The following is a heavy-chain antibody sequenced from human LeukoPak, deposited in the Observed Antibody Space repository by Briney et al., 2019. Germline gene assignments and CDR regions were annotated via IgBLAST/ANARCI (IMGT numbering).Heavy chain of an antibody. CDR2: INIDGSNT. J-gene: IGHJ4*02. V-gene: IGHV3-74*01. CDR3: ATSRTFDY. Sequence: GESLRLSCAASGFTLSSYWMHWVRQAPGKGLVWVSHINIDGSNTRYADSVKGRFTISRDNAENTLYLQMNSLRVDDTAVYYCATSRTFDYWGQGTLVTVSS. CDR1: GFTLSSYW.